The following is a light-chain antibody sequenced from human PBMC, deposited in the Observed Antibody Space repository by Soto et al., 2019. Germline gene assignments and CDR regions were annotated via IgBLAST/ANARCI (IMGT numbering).Light chain of an antibody. Sequence: EIVLTQSPGTLSLSPGERATLSCRASQSVSSSYLAWYQQKPGRAPRLLIYGAYSRATGIPDRFSGSGSGTDFTLTISRLEPEDFAVYYCQQCGSSPPYTFGQGTKLEIK. CDR2: GAY. V-gene: IGKV3-20*01. J-gene: IGKJ2*01. CDR3: QQCGSSPPYT. CDR1: QSVSSSY.